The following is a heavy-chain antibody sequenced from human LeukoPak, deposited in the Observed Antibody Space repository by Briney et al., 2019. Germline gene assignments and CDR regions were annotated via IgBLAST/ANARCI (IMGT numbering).Heavy chain of an antibody. CDR1: GFTFSSYA. CDR2: ISGSGGST. CDR3: TTAESDTAMVTD. V-gene: IGHV3-23*01. D-gene: IGHD5-18*01. J-gene: IGHJ4*02. Sequence: PGGSLRLSCAASGFTFSSYAMSWVRQAPGKGLEWVSAISGSGGSTYYADSVKGRFTISRDNSKNTLYLQMNSLRAEDTAVYYCTTAESDTAMVTDWGQGTLVTVSS.